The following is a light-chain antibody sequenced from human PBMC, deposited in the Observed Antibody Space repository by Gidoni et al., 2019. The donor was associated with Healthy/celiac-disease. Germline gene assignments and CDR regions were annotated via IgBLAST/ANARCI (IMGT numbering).Light chain of an antibody. CDR3: QQYGSSPMCS. Sequence: EIVLTQSPGTLSWSPGERATLSCRASQSVSSSYLACYQQKPGQAPRLLIYGASSRATGIPDRFSGSGSGTDFTLTISRLEPEDFAVYYCQQYGSSPMCSFGQGTKLEIK. J-gene: IGKJ2*04. CDR1: QSVSSSY. V-gene: IGKV3-20*01. CDR2: GAS.